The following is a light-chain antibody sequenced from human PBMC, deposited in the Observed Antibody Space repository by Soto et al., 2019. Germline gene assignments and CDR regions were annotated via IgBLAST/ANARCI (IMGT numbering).Light chain of an antibody. CDR1: QSVSGN. J-gene: IGKJ5*01. CDR2: GAS. CDR3: QQYNNWPPIA. V-gene: IGKV3-15*01. Sequence: EIVMTQSPATLSVSPGERATLSCRASQSVSGNLAWSQQNPGQAPRLLIYGASSRATGIPARFSGSGSGTEFTLTISSLQSEDFAVYYCQQYNNWPPIAFGQGTRLESK.